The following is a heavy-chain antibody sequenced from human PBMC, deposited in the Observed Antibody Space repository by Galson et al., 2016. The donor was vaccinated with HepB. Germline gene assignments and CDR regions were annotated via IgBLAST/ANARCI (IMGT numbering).Heavy chain of an antibody. Sequence: SLRLSCAASGFTFGTFDMHWVRQAPGKGLQWVAVISYHGSINFYFDSVKGRFTISRDNPANSVYLQMTSLRVEDTAVYYCARDYGDSTGGFWGRGTLVTVSS. CDR1: GFTFGTFD. CDR3: ARDYGDSTGGF. J-gene: IGHJ4*02. D-gene: IGHD4-17*01. V-gene: IGHV3-30*03. CDR2: ISYHGSIN.